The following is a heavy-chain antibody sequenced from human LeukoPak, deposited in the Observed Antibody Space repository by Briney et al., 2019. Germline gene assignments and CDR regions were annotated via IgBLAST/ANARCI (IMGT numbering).Heavy chain of an antibody. D-gene: IGHD3-22*01. CDR2: IVVGSGNT. Sequence: SAKVSCKASGFTFTTSAVQWVRQARGQRLEWIGWIVVGSGNTNYAQKFQERVTITRDMPTSTVYMDLSSQRSEDTAVYYCAAASNDYDRSNYYSYAMDVWGQGTTVTVSS. V-gene: IGHV1-58*01. CDR1: GFTFTTSA. J-gene: IGHJ6*02. CDR3: AAASNDYDRSNYYSYAMDV.